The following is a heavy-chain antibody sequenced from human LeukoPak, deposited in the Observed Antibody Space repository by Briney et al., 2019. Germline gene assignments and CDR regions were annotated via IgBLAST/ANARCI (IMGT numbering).Heavy chain of an antibody. CDR2: IYSDGRT. D-gene: IGHD3-22*01. V-gene: IGHV3-53*01. CDR1: GFIVSNKY. J-gene: IGHJ3*01. CDR3: ARGLFLSGYLDAFDL. Sequence: GGSLRPSCAASGFIVSNKYMTWVRQAPGKGLEWVSLIYSDGRTYYADSVRGRCTISRDNSKNTPYLQMNSLRVEDTAVYYCARGLFLSGYLDAFDLWGQGTVVTVSS.